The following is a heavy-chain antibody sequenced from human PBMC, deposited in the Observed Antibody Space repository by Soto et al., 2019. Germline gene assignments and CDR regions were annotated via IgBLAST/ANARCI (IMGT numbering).Heavy chain of an antibody. D-gene: IGHD5-12*01. J-gene: IGHJ5*02. V-gene: IGHV4-59*01. Sequence: PSETLSLTCTVSGGSISSYYWSWIRQPPGKGLEWIGYIYYSGSTNYNPSLKSRVTISVDTSKNQFSLKLSSVTAADTAVYYCARKSRGLYNWFDPWGQGTLVTVSS. CDR1: GGSISSYY. CDR3: ARKSRGLYNWFDP. CDR2: IYYSGST.